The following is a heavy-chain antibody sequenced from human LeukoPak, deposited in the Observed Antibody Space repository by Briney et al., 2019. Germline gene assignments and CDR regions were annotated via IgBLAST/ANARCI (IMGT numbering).Heavy chain of an antibody. Sequence: SETLSLTCTVSGGSITSNYWSWVRQPPGKGLEWIGYIYFSGRTNYNPSLKSRVTISVDTSKKGFSLKLSSVSAADTAVYYCARGFLTYYYDSSGLYFDYWGQGTLVTVSS. CDR1: GGSITSNY. V-gene: IGHV4-59*01. D-gene: IGHD3-22*01. CDR2: IYFSGRT. CDR3: ARGFLTYYYDSSGLYFDY. J-gene: IGHJ4*02.